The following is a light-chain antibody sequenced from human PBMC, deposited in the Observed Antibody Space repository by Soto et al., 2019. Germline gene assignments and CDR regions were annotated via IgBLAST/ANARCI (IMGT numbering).Light chain of an antibody. Sequence: QSVLTQSPSASASLGASVKLTCTLSSGHSSYAIAWHQQQPEKGPRFLMKVNTDGSHIKGDGIPDRFSGSISGAERYLTISSLHSEDEADYYCQTWGTGVWVFGGGTKVTVL. J-gene: IGLJ3*02. CDR2: VNTDGSH. V-gene: IGLV4-69*01. CDR1: SGHSSYA. CDR3: QTWGTGVWV.